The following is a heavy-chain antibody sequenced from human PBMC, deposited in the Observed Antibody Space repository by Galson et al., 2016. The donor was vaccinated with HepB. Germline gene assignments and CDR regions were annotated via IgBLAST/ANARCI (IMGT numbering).Heavy chain of an antibody. D-gene: IGHD2-15*01. CDR3: ARFGLV. V-gene: IGHV3-30*03. J-gene: IGHJ4*02. Sequence: SLRLSCAASGFTFSSYGMNWVRQAPGKGLEWVAVISYDGSKKYYADSAKGRFTISRDNSKNTLYLQMNSLRAEDTAVYYCARFGLVGGQGTLVTVSS. CDR2: ISYDGSKK. CDR1: GFTFSSYG.